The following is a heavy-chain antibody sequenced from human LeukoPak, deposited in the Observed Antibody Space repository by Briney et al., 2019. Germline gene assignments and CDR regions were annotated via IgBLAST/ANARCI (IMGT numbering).Heavy chain of an antibody. V-gene: IGHV3-7*01. Sequence: PGGSLRLSCTASKFTFSNYGMQWVRQAPGKGLEWVANINQDGSEKYYVDSVKGRFTISRDNAKNSLYLQMNSLRAEDTAVYYCARTYYCDSSGYCPFDYWGQGTLVTVSS. CDR2: INQDGSEK. CDR3: ARTYYCDSSGYCPFDY. D-gene: IGHD3-22*01. CDR1: KFTFSNYG. J-gene: IGHJ4*02.